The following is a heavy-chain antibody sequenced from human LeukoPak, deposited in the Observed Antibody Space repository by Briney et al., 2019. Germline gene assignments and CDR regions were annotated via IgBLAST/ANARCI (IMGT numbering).Heavy chain of an antibody. CDR1: GFSFSGHW. CDR3: ARGPNSNWSGLDF. D-gene: IGHD6-6*01. Sequence: GGSLRLSCTASGFSFSGHWMHWARQLPGKRLVWVSRISPTGSTTSYADSVKGRFTVSRDNAKNTLYLQVNNLRAEDTAVYYCARGPNSNWSGLDFWGQGTLLTVSS. V-gene: IGHV3-74*01. J-gene: IGHJ4*02. CDR2: ISPTGSTT.